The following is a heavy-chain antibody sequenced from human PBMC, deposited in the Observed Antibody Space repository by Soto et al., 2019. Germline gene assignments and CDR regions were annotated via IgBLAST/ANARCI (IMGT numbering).Heavy chain of an antibody. CDR1: GGSISSSRYY. CDR3: ARQSSGNPFDY. CDR2: IYYSGIT. Sequence: PSETLSLTCTVSGGSISSSRYYWSWIRQSPGKELEWIATIYYSGITYYNPSLRSRVTVSVDTSKNQFSLRLSSVTAADTAVYFCARQSSGNPFDYWGQGTLVTVSS. D-gene: IGHD2-15*01. J-gene: IGHJ4*02. V-gene: IGHV4-39*01.